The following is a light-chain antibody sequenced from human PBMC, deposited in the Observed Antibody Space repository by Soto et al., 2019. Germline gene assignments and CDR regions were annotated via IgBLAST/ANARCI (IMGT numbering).Light chain of an antibody. CDR1: SCNIGSNY. J-gene: IGLJ3*02. CDR2: RNN. Sequence: QSVLTQPPSASGTPGQRVTISCSGSSCNIGSNYVYWYQQLPGTAPKLLIYRNNQRPSVVPDRFSGSKSGTSASLAISGLRSEDEANYYCAAWNDSLSGVVFGGGTKLTVL. CDR3: AAWNDSLSGVV. V-gene: IGLV1-47*01.